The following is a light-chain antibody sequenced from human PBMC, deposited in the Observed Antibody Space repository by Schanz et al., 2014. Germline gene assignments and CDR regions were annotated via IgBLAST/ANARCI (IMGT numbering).Light chain of an antibody. V-gene: IGLV2-14*03. J-gene: IGLJ3*02. Sequence: QSALTQPASVSGSPGQSVTLSCTGTSSDVGGYNYVAWYQQHPGKVPKLMIYDVSNRPSGVSNRFSGSKSGNTASLTISGLQAEDEADYYCSSYTSSSTPWVFGGGTKLTVV. CDR3: SSYTSSSTPWV. CDR2: DVS. CDR1: SSDVGGYNY.